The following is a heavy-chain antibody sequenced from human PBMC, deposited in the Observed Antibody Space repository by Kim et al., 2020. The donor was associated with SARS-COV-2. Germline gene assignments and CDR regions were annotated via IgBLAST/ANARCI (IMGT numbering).Heavy chain of an antibody. CDR1: GGSFSGYY. Sequence: SETLSLTCAVYGGSFSGYYWSWIRQPPGKGLEWIGEINHSGSTNYNPSLKSRVTISVDTSKNQFSLKLSSVTAADTAVYYCARVRKTIQLERRVRRWFDPWGQGTLVTVSS. J-gene: IGHJ5*02. CDR2: INHSGST. D-gene: IGHD1-1*01. CDR3: ARVRKTIQLERRVRRWFDP. V-gene: IGHV4-34*01.